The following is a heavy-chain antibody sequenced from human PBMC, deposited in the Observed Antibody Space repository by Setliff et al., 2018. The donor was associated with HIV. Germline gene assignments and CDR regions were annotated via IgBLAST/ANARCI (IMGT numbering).Heavy chain of an antibody. J-gene: IGHJ4*02. CDR2: LSSNGNT. D-gene: IGHD3-22*01. CDR1: GGFLSRSTYY. CDR3: AREERRNSPRITMIVVPREAQRPFDY. V-gene: IGHV4-39*07. Sequence: SETLSLTCTVSGGFLSRSTYYWGWIRQPPGKGLEWIGALSSNGNTYYNPSLKSRVTLSIDSSKNLFSLKLSSVTAADTAVYYCAREERRNSPRITMIVVPREAQRPFDYWGQGTLVTVSS.